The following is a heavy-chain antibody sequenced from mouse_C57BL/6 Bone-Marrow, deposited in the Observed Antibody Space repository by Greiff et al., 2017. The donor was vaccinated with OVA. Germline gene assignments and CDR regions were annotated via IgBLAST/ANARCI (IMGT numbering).Heavy chain of an antibody. CDR1: GYTFTSYT. CDR2: ITPSSGYT. CDR3: ASHYGSSFDY. J-gene: IGHJ2*01. Sequence: QVQLQQSGAELARPGASVKMSCKASGYTFTSYTMHWVKQRPGQGLEWIGYITPSSGYTKYNQKFKDKATLTADKSSSTASRQLSSLPSEDSAVFYCASHYGSSFDYWGQGTTLSVSS. D-gene: IGHD1-1*01. V-gene: IGHV1-4*01.